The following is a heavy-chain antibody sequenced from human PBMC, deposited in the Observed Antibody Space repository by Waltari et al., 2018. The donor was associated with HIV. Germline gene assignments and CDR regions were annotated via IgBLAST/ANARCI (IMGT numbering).Heavy chain of an antibody. CDR1: GNNFAGYW. Sequence: EEKLVQSGAEVKEPGESLKISCKSLGNNFAGYWVGWVRQMPGKGLEWLGAIYPCDSDAVYSPSFQGRVIRSTDSSISTVYLQWSSLRASDTAMYYCARRKGDYRTAFDIWGQGTMVTASS. J-gene: IGHJ3*02. D-gene: IGHD4-17*01. V-gene: IGHV5-51*01. CDR3: ARRKGDYRTAFDI. CDR2: IYPCDSDA.